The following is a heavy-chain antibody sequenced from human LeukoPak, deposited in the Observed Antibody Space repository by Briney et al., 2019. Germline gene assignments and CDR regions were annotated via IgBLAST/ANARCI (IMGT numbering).Heavy chain of an antibody. CDR2: INEGGDDT. D-gene: IGHD6-6*01. J-gene: IGHJ6*02. CDR1: GFTFSSHA. Sequence: GGSLRLSCAASGFTFSSHAMGWVRQAPGKGLEWVSSINEGGDDTYYADSVKGRFTISRDNSKNTLFLQMNSLRAEDTAVYYCVRGLVGIIHYAMDVWGQGTRSPSP. CDR3: VRGLVGIIHYAMDV. V-gene: IGHV3-23*01.